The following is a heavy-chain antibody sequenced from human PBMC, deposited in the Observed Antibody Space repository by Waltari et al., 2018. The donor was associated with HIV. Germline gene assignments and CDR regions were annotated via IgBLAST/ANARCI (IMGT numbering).Heavy chain of an antibody. V-gene: IGHV5-51*03. Sequence: EMPLVQSGTEMRRSGEALQITCRASEYSFASYGVGWVPQKTGQGMEWMGIIYPGDSDTMYSPSFQGQVTVSVDKSLDTAYLQWGSLRSSDTAMYYCARLKAGADNAFDLWGRGTMVIVSS. D-gene: IGHD3-10*01. CDR1: EYSFASYG. CDR3: ARLKAGADNAFDL. J-gene: IGHJ3*01. CDR2: IYPGDSDT.